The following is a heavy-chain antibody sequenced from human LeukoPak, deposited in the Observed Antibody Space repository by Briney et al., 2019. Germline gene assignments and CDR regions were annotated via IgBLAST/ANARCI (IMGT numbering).Heavy chain of an antibody. Sequence: GGSLRLSCAASGFTFSSYAMSWVRQAPGKGLEWVSAISGGGGGTFYADSVKGRFTISRDNSKNTPYLQMNSLRAEDTAVYYCARMWGDGYNLYYFDYWGQGTLVTVSS. D-gene: IGHD5-24*01. V-gene: IGHV3-23*01. J-gene: IGHJ4*02. CDR1: GFTFSSYA. CDR3: ARMWGDGYNLYYFDY. CDR2: ISGGGGGT.